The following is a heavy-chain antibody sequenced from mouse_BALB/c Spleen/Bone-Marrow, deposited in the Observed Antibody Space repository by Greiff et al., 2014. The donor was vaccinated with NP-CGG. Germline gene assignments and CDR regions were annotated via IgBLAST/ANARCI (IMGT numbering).Heavy chain of an antibody. Sequence: QVQLQQSGAKLVRPGASVKLSCEASGYSFTSYWMNWVKQRPGQGLEWIGMIHLSDSESKLNQKFKDKATLTVDKSSSTAYMQLSSPTSEDSAVYYCTRYDLTTRAFAYWGQGTLVTVSA. V-gene: IGHV1-61*01. D-gene: IGHD3-3*01. CDR1: GYSFTSYW. CDR2: IHLSDSES. J-gene: IGHJ3*01. CDR3: TRYDLTTRAFAY.